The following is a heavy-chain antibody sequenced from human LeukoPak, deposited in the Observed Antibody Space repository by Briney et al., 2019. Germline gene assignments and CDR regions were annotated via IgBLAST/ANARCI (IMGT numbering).Heavy chain of an antibody. CDR3: ARAPGLAAFDI. CDR1: GFSVSGNY. J-gene: IGHJ3*02. V-gene: IGHV3-66*01. D-gene: IGHD1-14*01. Sequence: PGGSLRLSCAASGFSVSGNYMSWVRQAPGKGLEWLSVIDVGGRTHYADSVKGRFTISRDTSKNTLYLDMNTLRVEETALYYCARAPGLAAFDIWGQGTMVTVYS. CDR2: IDVGGRT.